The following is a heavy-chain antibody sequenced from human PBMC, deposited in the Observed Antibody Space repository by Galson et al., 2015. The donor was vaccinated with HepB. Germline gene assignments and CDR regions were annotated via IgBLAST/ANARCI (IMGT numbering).Heavy chain of an antibody. D-gene: IGHD2-2*01. J-gene: IGHJ6*02. CDR2: ISAYNGNT. CDR3: AGDDGGCSSTSCYGGIYYYYGMDV. V-gene: IGHV1-18*01. CDR1: GYTFTSYG. Sequence: SVKVSCKASGYTFTSYGISWVRQAPGQGLEWMGWISAYNGNTNYAQKVKCRVTMTTDTSTSTAYMELRSLRSDDTAVYYCAGDDGGCSSTSCYGGIYYYYGMDVWGQGTTVTVSS.